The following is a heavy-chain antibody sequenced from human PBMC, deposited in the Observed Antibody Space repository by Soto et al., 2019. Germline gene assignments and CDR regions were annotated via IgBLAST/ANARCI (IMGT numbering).Heavy chain of an antibody. CDR2: IYYSGST. CDR1: GDSSISYY. V-gene: IGHV4-59*01. D-gene: IGHD5-12*01. Sequence: SETLPLTCSVSGDSSISYYWSWIRQPPGKGLEWIGYIYYSGSTNYNPSFKSRVTISVDTPKNQFSLKLTSVTAADTAVYYCARGVATIGPWGQGTLVTVSS. J-gene: IGHJ5*02. CDR3: ARGVATIGP.